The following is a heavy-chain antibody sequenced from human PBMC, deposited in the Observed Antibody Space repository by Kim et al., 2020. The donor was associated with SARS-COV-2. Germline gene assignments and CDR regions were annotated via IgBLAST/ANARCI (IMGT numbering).Heavy chain of an antibody. CDR2: INTNSGDT. D-gene: IGHD2-15*01. CDR3: ARALASSVDNALDI. CDR1: GYTFTDYY. V-gene: IGHV1-2*02. J-gene: IGHJ3*02. Sequence: ASVKVSCKASGYTFTDYYIHWVRQAPGQGLEWMGWINTNSGDTNYAQKLQGRVTVTSDTSIRTAYMELSRLRSDDTAVYYCARALASSVDNALDIWGQGTMVTVSS.